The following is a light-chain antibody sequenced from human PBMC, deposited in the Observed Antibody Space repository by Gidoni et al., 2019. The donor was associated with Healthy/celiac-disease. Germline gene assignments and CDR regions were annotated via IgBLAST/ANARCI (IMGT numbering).Light chain of an antibody. CDR3: QQSYSTPWT. CDR1: QSISSY. J-gene: IGKJ1*01. CDR2: AAP. Sequence: DIQMTQSPSSLSASVGHRVTITCRASQSISSYLNWYQQKPGKAPKLLIYAAPSLQSGVPSRFSGSGSGTDFTLTISSLQPEDFATYYCQQSYSTPWTFXXXTKVEIK. V-gene: IGKV1-39*01.